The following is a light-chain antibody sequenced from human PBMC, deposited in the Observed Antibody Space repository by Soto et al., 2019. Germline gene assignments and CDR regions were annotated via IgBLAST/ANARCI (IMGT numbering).Light chain of an antibody. CDR1: QSISTY. V-gene: IGKV1-39*01. Sequence: DIQMTQSPSSLSASVGDRVTITCRASQSISTYLHWYQQKVGKAPKLLISAASKLQSGVPSRFSASGSGTEFTLILNSLQPEDYATYYCQQGYSTPWTFGQGTKVEI. CDR2: AAS. CDR3: QQGYSTPWT. J-gene: IGKJ1*01.